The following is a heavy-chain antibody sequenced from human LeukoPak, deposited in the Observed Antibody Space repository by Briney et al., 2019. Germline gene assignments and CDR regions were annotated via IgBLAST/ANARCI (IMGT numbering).Heavy chain of an antibody. Sequence: PSETLSLTCTVSGGSISSYYWSWIRQPPGKGLEWIGYIHYSGSTNYNPSLKSRVTISVDTSKNQFSLKLSSVTAADTAVYYCASVSSGYYYGAFDIWGQGTMVTVSS. V-gene: IGHV4-59*08. CDR2: IHYSGST. CDR3: ASVSSGYYYGAFDI. CDR1: GGSISSYY. J-gene: IGHJ3*02. D-gene: IGHD3-22*01.